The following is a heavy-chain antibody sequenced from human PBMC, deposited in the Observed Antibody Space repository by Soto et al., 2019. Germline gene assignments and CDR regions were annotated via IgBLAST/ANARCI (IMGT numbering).Heavy chain of an antibody. D-gene: IGHD6-13*01. CDR3: ARAGIAAGGYYYYGMDV. CDR2: IYPDDSDT. Sequence: PGESLKISCKGSGYSFTSYWIAWVRQMPGKGLEWMGIIYPDDSDTRYSPSFQGQVTISADKSISTAYLQWSSLRASDTAMYYCARAGIAAGGYYYYGMDVWGQGTTVTVSS. J-gene: IGHJ6*02. CDR1: GYSFTSYW. V-gene: IGHV5-51*01.